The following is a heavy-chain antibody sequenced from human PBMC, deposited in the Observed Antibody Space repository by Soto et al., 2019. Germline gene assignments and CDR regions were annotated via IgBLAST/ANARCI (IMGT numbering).Heavy chain of an antibody. Sequence: SETLSITCTVSGGSICGYYWTWIRQPPGKGLEWIGYIYSSGNTNYNPSLQSRVTISVDTSKNQFSLKLSSVTAADTAVYYCARLACSTTRCFTYFDYWGQGALVTVSS. CDR3: ARLACSTTRCFTYFDY. CDR1: GGSICGYY. CDR2: IYSSGNT. V-gene: IGHV4-59*08. D-gene: IGHD2-2*02. J-gene: IGHJ4*02.